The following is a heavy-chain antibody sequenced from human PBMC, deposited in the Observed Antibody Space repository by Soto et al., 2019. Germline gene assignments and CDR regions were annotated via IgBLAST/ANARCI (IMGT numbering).Heavy chain of an antibody. D-gene: IGHD5-18*01. CDR1: GYTFTSYA. J-gene: IGHJ4*02. CDR2: INTGNGDT. CDR3: ARARGYSYGQVDS. Sequence: QVQLVQSGAEVKKPGASVKVSCKASGYTFTSYAMHWVRQAPGQRLEWMGWINTGNGDTKYSQKFQGRVTITRDTSASTAYMDLSSLRSEGTAVYYCARARGYSYGQVDSWGQGTLVTVSS. V-gene: IGHV1-3*04.